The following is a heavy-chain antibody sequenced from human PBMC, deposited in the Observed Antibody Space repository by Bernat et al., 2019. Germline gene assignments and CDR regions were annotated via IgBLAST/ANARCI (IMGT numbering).Heavy chain of an antibody. V-gene: IGHV1-3*04. CDR2: INRVNGNS. CDR1: GYSFTTYA. Sequence: QVQLLQSETEVKKPGASVKVSCKASGYSFTTYAIHWVRQAPGQGLEWMGWINRVNGNSEYSQKFQARLTIYRDTSASTAYMELSSLTSDDAAVYFCARDLPPGSGTSGMDVWGQGTTVSVSS. CDR3: ARDLPPGSGTSGMDV. J-gene: IGHJ6*02. D-gene: IGHD3-10*01.